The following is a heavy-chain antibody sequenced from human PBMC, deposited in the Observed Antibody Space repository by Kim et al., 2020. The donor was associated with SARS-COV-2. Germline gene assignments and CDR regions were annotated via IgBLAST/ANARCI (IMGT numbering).Heavy chain of an antibody. J-gene: IGHJ4*02. V-gene: IGHV3-15*01. CDR3: ATYYDFWSGFYAATYDFDY. D-gene: IGHD3-3*01. Sequence: KGRFTISRDDSKNTLYLQINCLKSEDTAVYYCATYYDFWSGFYAATYDFDYWGQGTLLTVSS.